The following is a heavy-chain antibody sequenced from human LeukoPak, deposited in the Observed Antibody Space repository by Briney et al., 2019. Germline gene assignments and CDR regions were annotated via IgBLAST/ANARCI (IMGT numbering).Heavy chain of an antibody. V-gene: IGHV1-69*04. Sequence: SVKVSCKASGGTFSSYAISWVRQAPGQGLEWIGRIIPILGIANYAQKFQGRVTITADKSTSTAYMELSSLRSEDTAVYYCARHYDSSRNRFDPWGQGTLVTVSS. J-gene: IGHJ5*02. CDR1: GGTFSSYA. D-gene: IGHD3-22*01. CDR3: ARHYDSSRNRFDP. CDR2: IIPILGIA.